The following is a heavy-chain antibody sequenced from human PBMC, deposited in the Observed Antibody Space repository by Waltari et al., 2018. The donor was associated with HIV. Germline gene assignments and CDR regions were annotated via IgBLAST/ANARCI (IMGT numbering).Heavy chain of an antibody. D-gene: IGHD3-10*01. CDR2: IISRDNTT. J-gene: IGHJ5*01. CDR1: GFTFSSYA. V-gene: IGHV3-23*01. CDR3: AKAGVFLLRGVPPDS. Sequence: QLLESGGGLVQPGGSLRLSCAASGFTFSSYAMTWVRQAPGKGLAWVLVIISRDNTTYYADSVKGRFTISRDKSKNTLYLQMNSVRAEDTAVYYCAKAGVFLLRGVPPDSWGQGTLVTVSS.